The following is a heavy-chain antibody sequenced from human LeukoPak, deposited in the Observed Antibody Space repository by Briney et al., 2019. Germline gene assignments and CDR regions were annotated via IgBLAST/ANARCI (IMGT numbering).Heavy chain of an antibody. CDR3: ARDKGYYDSSGYLKAFDI. CDR2: MNPNSGNT. V-gene: IGHV1-8*01. D-gene: IGHD3-22*01. J-gene: IGHJ3*02. Sequence: GASVKVSCKASGYTFTSYDINWVRQATGQGLEWMGWMNPNSGNTGYAQKFQGRVTMTRNTSISTAYMELSSLRSGDTAVYYCARDKGYYDSSGYLKAFDIWGQGTMVTVSS. CDR1: GYTFTSYD.